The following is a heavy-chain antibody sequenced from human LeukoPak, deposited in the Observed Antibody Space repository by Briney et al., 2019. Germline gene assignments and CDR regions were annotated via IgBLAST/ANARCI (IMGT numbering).Heavy chain of an antibody. J-gene: IGHJ4*02. V-gene: IGHV4-31*03. D-gene: IGHD3-10*01. CDR2: IFYNGST. CDR3: AVGEQTYFDY. Sequence: SETLSLTCTVSGGSISSGGYYWGWIRQHPVKGLEWIGFIFYNGSTYYNPSLKGRLTLSVDTSKRRFSLRLSSVAAADTAVYYCAVGEQTYFDYWGQGILVAVSS. CDR1: GGSISSGGYY.